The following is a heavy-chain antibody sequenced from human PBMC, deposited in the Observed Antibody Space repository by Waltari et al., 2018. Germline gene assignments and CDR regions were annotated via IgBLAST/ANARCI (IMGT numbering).Heavy chain of an antibody. CDR2: LFYGGGS. CDR1: GDSDSSDTYS. Sequence: QLQLQESGPGLVKPSETLSLTCVVSGDSDSSDTYSWGWIRQPPGKTLEWIGSLFYGGGSYYHPSLRSRVTIYVDTSRNQLSLNLNSVTAADTAVYYCARLHDFSGGYRFDSWGQGTLVTVPS. D-gene: IGHD3-3*01. CDR3: ARLHDFSGGYRFDS. V-gene: IGHV4-39*01. J-gene: IGHJ4*02.